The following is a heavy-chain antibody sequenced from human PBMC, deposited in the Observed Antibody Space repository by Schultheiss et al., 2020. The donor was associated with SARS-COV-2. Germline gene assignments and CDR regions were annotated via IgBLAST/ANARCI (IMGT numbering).Heavy chain of an antibody. V-gene: IGHV3-11*01. CDR3: ARGIMEYLAAEGGFYYYYMDV. CDR1: GGSISSYY. Sequence: LSLTCTVSGGSISSYYWSWIRQPPGKGLEWVSYISSSGSTIYYADSVKGRFTISRDNAKNSLYLQMNSLRAEDTAVYYCARGIMEYLAAEGGFYYYYMDVWGKGTTVTVSS. CDR2: ISSSGSTI. D-gene: IGHD6-25*01. J-gene: IGHJ6*03.